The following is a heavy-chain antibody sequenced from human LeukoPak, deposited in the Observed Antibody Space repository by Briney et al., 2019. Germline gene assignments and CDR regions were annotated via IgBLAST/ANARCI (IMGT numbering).Heavy chain of an antibody. CDR1: GFTVSSNY. CDR2: IYSGGST. V-gene: IGHV3-66*01. J-gene: IGHJ4*02. Sequence: SGGSLRLSCAASGFTVSSNYMSWVRQAPGKGLEWVSVIYSGGSTYYADSVKGRFTISRDNSKNTLYLQMNSLRAEDTAVYYCARDHLLRYFDYWGQGTLVTVSS. CDR3: ARDHLLRYFDY.